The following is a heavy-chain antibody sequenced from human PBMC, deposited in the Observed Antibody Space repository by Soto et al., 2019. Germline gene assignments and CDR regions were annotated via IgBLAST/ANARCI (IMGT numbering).Heavy chain of an antibody. CDR3: AGGRTYYSKEGTWFDP. CDR1: GGSLSGYY. Sequence: SETLSLTCAVYGGSLSGYYWSWIRQPPGKGLEWIGEINHSGSTNYNPSLKSRVTISVDTSKNQFSLKLSSVTAADTAVYYCAGGRTYYSKEGTWFDPWGQGTLVTVSS. CDR2: INHSGST. D-gene: IGHD4-4*01. V-gene: IGHV4-34*01. J-gene: IGHJ5*02.